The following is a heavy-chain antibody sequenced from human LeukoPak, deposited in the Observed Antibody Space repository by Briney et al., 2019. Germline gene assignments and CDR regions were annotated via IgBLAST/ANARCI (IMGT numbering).Heavy chain of an antibody. J-gene: IGHJ1*01. V-gene: IGHV3-64D*09. CDR3: VKADYYDTSNYYYRYFQY. CDR1: GFTFSSYT. CDR2: XXXNGGST. D-gene: IGHD3-22*01. Sequence: GGSLRLSCSASGFTFSSYTMHWVRQAPGKGLXXXXXXXXNGGSTYYADSVKGRFTISRDNSKNTLYLQMSSLRAEDTAVYYCVKADYYDTSNYYYRYFQYWGQGTLVTVSS.